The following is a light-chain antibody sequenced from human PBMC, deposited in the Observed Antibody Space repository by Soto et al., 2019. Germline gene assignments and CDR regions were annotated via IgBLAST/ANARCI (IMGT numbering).Light chain of an antibody. CDR2: GAS. CDR1: QSVGSN. Sequence: ERVMTQSPATLSVSPGERATLSCRASQSVGSNLAWYQQKPGQAPRLLIFGASSRATGVPARFSGSGSGTDFTLTISSLEPEDSAVYYCQQRHMWPITFGQGTRLEIK. CDR3: QQRHMWPIT. V-gene: IGKV3-15*01. J-gene: IGKJ5*01.